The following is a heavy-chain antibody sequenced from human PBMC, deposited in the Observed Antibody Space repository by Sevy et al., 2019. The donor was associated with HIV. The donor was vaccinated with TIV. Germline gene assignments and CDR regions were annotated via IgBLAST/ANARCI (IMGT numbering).Heavy chain of an antibody. CDR3: VRDESNNPRVMNK. V-gene: IGHV4-59*01. D-gene: IGHD2-21*01. Sequence: SETLSLTCTVSGGSISSYFWSWIRQPPGKGLEWIGTIFFTGTTHYHPSLKSRVTMSLDTSKSQFSLKLGSVTAADTAVYYCVRDESNNPRVMNKWGQGTLVTVSS. CDR1: GGSISSYF. J-gene: IGHJ4*02. CDR2: IFFTGTT.